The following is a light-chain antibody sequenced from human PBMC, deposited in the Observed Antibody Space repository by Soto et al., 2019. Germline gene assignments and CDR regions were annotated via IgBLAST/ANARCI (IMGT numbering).Light chain of an antibody. CDR1: SSDIGGYDY. CDR3: GTWDSRLSAVV. V-gene: IGLV1-51*01. CDR2: DNN. J-gene: IGLJ2*01. Sequence: QSVLTQPASVSGSPGQSITISCTGTSSDIGGYDYVSWYQQLPGKAPKLMIYDNNKRPSGIPDRFSGSKSGTSATLGITGLQTGDEADYYCGTWDSRLSAVVFGGGTKLTVL.